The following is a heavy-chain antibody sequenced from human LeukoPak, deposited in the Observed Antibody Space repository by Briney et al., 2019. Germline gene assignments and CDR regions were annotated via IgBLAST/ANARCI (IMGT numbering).Heavy chain of an antibody. J-gene: IGHJ6*03. CDR3: ARGAYERRDGYNRAGAPYYSYMDV. CDR1: GGTFSSYA. D-gene: IGHD5-24*01. CDR2: IIPIFGTA. Sequence: SVKVSCKASGGTFSSYAISWVRQAPGQGLEWMGGIIPIFGTANYAQKFQGRVTITTDESTSTAYMELSSLRSEDTAVYYCARGAYERRDGYNRAGAPYYSYMDVWGKGTTVTVSS. V-gene: IGHV1-69*05.